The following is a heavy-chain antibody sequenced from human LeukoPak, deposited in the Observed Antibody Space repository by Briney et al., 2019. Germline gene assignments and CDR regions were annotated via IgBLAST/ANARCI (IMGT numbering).Heavy chain of an antibody. Sequence: GGPLKIYFKGSGYRFTSYWIGWVRPMPGKGLEWIGIIYPVDSDTRYSPSFPGQVTISHDKFINTTYLQWSSLKVSDSAMYYCARGQPVDYYYMDVWGKGTTVTV. D-gene: IGHD5-18*01. CDR3: ARGQPVDYYYMDV. V-gene: IGHV5-51*01. CDR2: IYPVDSDT. J-gene: IGHJ6*03. CDR1: GYRFTSYW.